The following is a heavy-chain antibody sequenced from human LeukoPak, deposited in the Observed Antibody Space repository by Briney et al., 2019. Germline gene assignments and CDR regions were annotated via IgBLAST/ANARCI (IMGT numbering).Heavy chain of an antibody. CDR3: ARAPAVDP. V-gene: IGHV3-48*01. CDR1: GFTFSSYS. J-gene: IGHJ5*02. Sequence: GRSLRLSCAAPGFTFSSYSMNWVRQAPGKGLEWVSYISSSSSTIYYADSVKGRFTISRDNAKNSLYLQMNSLRAEDTAVYYCARAPAVDPWGQGTLVTVSS. CDR2: ISSSSSTI.